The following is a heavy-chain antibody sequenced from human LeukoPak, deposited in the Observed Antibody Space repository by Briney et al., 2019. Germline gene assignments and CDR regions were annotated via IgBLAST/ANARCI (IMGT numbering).Heavy chain of an antibody. V-gene: IGHV1-18*01. CDR1: GYTFISYG. D-gene: IGHD4-17*01. CDR3: ARDNDYGDYVKRGYDY. J-gene: IGHJ4*02. Sequence: GASVKVSCKASGYTFISYGISWVRQAPGQGLEWMGWISAYNGNTNYAQKLQGRVTMTTDTSTSTAYMELRSLRFDDTAVYYCARDNDYGDYVKRGYDYWGQGTLVTVSS. CDR2: ISAYNGNT.